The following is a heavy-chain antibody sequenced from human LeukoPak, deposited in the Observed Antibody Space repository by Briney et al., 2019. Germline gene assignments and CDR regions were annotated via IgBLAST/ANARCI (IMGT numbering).Heavy chain of an antibody. CDR2: ISAYNGNT. V-gene: IGHV1-18*01. CDR1: GYTFTSYG. CDR3: ARDRYYDSSGYITVDY. D-gene: IGHD3-22*01. J-gene: IGHJ4*02. Sequence: GASVKVSCKASGYTFTSYGISWVRQAPGQGLEWMGWISAYNGNTNYAQKLQGRVTMTTDTSTSTAYMELRSLRSDDTAVYYCARDRYYDSSGYITVDYWGQGTLVTVSS.